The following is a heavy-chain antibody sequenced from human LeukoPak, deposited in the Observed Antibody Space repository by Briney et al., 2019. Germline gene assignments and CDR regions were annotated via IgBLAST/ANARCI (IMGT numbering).Heavy chain of an antibody. D-gene: IGHD6-19*01. CDR1: GGSIKSSSYY. CDR2: IYSSGST. Sequence: PSETLSLTCTVSGGSIKSSSYYWGWIRQPPGKGLEWIGNIYSSGSTDYNPSLKSRVTTSVGTSKNQFSLKLTSVTAADTAVYYCAKLTDIAVALAWGQGTLVTVSS. CDR3: AKLTDIAVALA. V-gene: IGHV4-39*01. J-gene: IGHJ5*02.